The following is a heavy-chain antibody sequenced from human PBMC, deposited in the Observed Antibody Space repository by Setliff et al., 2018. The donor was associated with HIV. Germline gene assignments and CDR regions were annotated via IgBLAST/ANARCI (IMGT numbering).Heavy chain of an antibody. V-gene: IGHV4-59*01. Sequence: SETLSLTCTVSRDSIKNYYWNWIRQPPGKGLEWIGKIYYSGNTFYNSSLKSRFSISVNTSKNQFSLRLRSVPAGDTALYYCARERPPMEGWGDYFDHWGQGTLVTVSS. J-gene: IGHJ4*02. CDR3: ARERPPMEGWGDYFDH. CDR2: IYYSGNT. D-gene: IGHD3-3*01. CDR1: RDSIKNYY.